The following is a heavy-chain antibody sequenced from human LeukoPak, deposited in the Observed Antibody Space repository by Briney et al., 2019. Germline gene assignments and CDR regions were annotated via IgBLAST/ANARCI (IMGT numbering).Heavy chain of an antibody. CDR2: MYSGGST. D-gene: IGHD5-18*01. V-gene: IGHV3-53*01. Sequence: TGGSLRLSCAASTFTVSSNYMNWVRQAPGKGLEWASVMYSGGSTYYADSVKGRVTTSRDNSKNTLYLEMNSLRAEDTAVYYCARGRYADSWGQGTLVTVSS. CDR3: ARGRYADS. CDR1: TFTVSSNY. J-gene: IGHJ4*02.